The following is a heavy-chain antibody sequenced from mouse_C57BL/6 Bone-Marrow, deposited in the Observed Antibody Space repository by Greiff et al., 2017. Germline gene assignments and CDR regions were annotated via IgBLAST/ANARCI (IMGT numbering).Heavy chain of an antibody. Sequence: VQLQQSGAELVRPGASVKLSCKASGYTFTDYYINWVKQRPGQGLEWIARIYPGSGNTYYNEKFKGKATLTAEKSSSTAYMQLSSLTSEDSAVYFCARSSTYYSNYPRPYYFDYWGQGTTLTVSS. CDR1: GYTFTDYY. V-gene: IGHV1-76*01. D-gene: IGHD2-5*01. CDR2: IYPGSGNT. CDR3: ARSSTYYSNYPRPYYFDY. J-gene: IGHJ2*01.